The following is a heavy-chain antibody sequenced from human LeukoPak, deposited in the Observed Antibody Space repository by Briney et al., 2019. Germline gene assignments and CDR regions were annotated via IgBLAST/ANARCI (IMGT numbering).Heavy chain of an antibody. V-gene: IGHV3-23*01. CDR2: VTGSAGGT. CDR1: GFTFSSYA. J-gene: IGHJ5*02. CDR3: AKGAAAGLVDWFDP. Sequence: PGGSLRLSCAASGFTFSSYAMMWVRQAPGKGLEWVSPVTGSAGGTYYADSVKGRFTISRDNSKNTLYLIMNSLRAEDTAVYYCAKGAAAGLVDWFDPWGQGTLVAVSS. D-gene: IGHD6-13*01.